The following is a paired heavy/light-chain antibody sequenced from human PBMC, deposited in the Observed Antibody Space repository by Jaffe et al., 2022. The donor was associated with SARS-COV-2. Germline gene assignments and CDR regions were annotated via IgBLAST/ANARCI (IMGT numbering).Heavy chain of an antibody. J-gene: IGHJ6*02. D-gene: IGHD6-19*01. V-gene: IGHV4-59*12. CDR2: IYYSGST. CDR3: ARDDSSGWYGSNYYYYGMDV. CDR1: GGSISSYY. Sequence: QVQLQESGPGLVKPSETLSLTCTVSGGSISSYYWSWIRQPPGKGLEWIGYIYYSGSTNYNPSLKSRVTISVDTSKNQFSLKLSSVTAADTAVYYCARDDSSGWYGSNYYYYGMDVWGQGTTVTVSS.
Light chain of an antibody. CDR2: KDS. J-gene: IGLJ2*01. CDR1: ALPKQY. Sequence: SYELTQPPSVSVSPGQTARITCSGDALPKQYAYWYQQKPGQAPVLVIYKDSERPSGIPERFSGSSSGTTVTLTISGVQAEDEADYYCQSADSSGTYHVVFGGGTKLTVL. V-gene: IGLV3-25*03. CDR3: QSADSSGTYHVV.